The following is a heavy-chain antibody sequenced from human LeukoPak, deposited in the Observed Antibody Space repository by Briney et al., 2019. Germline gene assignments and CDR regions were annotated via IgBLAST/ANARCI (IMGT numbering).Heavy chain of an antibody. J-gene: IGHJ4*02. CDR1: GGSISSGGYY. CDR3: ARGGRDGYNWRDY. CDR2: IYYSGST. Sequence: SETLSLTCTVSGGSISSGGYYWSWIRQHPGKGLEWIGYIYYSGSTYYNPSLKSRVTISVDTSKNQFPLKLSSVIAADTAVYYCARGGRDGYNWRDYWGQGTLVTVSS. V-gene: IGHV4-31*03. D-gene: IGHD5-24*01.